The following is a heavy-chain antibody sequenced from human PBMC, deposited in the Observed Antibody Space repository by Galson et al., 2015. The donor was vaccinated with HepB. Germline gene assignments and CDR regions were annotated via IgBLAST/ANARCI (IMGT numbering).Heavy chain of an antibody. D-gene: IGHD2-2*01. CDR3: ATEMRSGSVIPAVIDY. Sequence: SLRLSCAASGFIFSNYGMHWVRQAPGKGLEGVSVIWYDGSNKDYADSVKGRFTISRDNSKNTLYLQMNSLRAEDTAVYYCATEMRSGSVIPAVIDYWGQGILVTVSS. CDR1: GFIFSNYG. J-gene: IGHJ4*02. V-gene: IGHV3-33*01. CDR2: IWYDGSNK.